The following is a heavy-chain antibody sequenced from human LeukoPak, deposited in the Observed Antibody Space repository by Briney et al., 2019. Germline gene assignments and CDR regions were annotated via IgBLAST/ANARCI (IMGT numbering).Heavy chain of an antibody. Sequence: GGSLRLSCAASGFTFSSYGMHWVRQAPGKGLEWVAVIWYDGSDKYYADSVKGRFTISRDNSKNTLYLQMNSLRAEDTAVYYCARDLAVVVSDTGYYYYHGMDVWGQGTTVTVSS. D-gene: IGHD2-2*01. J-gene: IGHJ6*02. CDR2: IWYDGSDK. CDR1: GFTFSSYG. V-gene: IGHV3-33*01. CDR3: ARDLAVVVSDTGYYYYHGMDV.